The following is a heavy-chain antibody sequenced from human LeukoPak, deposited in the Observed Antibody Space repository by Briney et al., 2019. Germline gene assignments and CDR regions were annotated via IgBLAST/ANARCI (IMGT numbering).Heavy chain of an antibody. CDR1: GGSISNYY. CDR3: ATSNYYNGMDV. Sequence: SETLSLTCTVSGGSISNYYWTWIRQPPGKGLEWIGHIYYSGSTNYNPSLKSRVTMSIDTPKRQFSLKLTSVTAADTAVYYCATSNYYNGMDVWGQGTTVTFSS. V-gene: IGHV4-59*08. J-gene: IGHJ6*02. CDR2: IYYSGST.